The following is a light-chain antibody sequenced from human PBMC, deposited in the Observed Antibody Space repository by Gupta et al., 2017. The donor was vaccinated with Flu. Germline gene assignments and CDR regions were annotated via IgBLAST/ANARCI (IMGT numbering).Light chain of an antibody. Sequence: PSSLSASVGDRVTITCQASQDIINYLNWYQQKPGKAPKLLIYDASNLETGVPSRFSGSGSGTDFSFTISSLQPEDTATYYCQQDDNLPITFGGGTKVEIK. V-gene: IGKV1-33*01. CDR3: QQDDNLPIT. J-gene: IGKJ4*01. CDR1: QDIINY. CDR2: DAS.